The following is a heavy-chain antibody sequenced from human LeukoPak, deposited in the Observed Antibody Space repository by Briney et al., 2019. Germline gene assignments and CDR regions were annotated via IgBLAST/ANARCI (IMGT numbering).Heavy chain of an antibody. CDR1: GYSISSGYY. Sequence: SDTLSLTCAVSGYSISSGYYWGWIRQPPGKGLEWIGSNYHSGSTYYNPSLKSRFTISADTSKNQFSLKLSSVTSADTSVSYCARHGSVEDFWSGYNHYWGQGTLVTVSS. J-gene: IGHJ4*02. D-gene: IGHD3-3*01. V-gene: IGHV4-38-2*01. CDR3: ARHGSVEDFWSGYNHY. CDR2: NYHSGST.